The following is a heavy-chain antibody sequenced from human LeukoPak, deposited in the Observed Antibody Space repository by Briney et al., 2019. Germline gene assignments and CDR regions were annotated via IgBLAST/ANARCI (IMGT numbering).Heavy chain of an antibody. CDR1: AVSISYYY. D-gene: IGHD2-8*02. CDR2: IYYSGST. J-gene: IGHJ6*02. CDR3: ARYTGRAFYGMDV. V-gene: IGHV4-59*08. Sequence: SETLSLTCTVSAVSISYYYWSWIRQPPGKGLEWIGYIYYSGSTNYNPSLKSRVTISVDTSKNQFSLKLSSVTAADTAVYYCARYTGRAFYGMDVWGQGTTVTVSS.